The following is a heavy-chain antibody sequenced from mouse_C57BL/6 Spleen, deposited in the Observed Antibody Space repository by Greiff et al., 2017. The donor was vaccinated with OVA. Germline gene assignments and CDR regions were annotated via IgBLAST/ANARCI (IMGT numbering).Heavy chain of an antibody. CDR1: GYTFTDYN. CDR2: INPNNGGT. J-gene: IGHJ3*01. Sequence: EVKLQESGPELVKPGASVKIPCKASGYTFTDYNMDWVKQSHGKSLEWIGDINPNNGGTIYNQKFKGKATLTVDKSSSTAYMELRSLTSEDTAVYYCARSMAWFAYWGQGTLVTVSA. V-gene: IGHV1-18*01. CDR3: ARSMAWFAY.